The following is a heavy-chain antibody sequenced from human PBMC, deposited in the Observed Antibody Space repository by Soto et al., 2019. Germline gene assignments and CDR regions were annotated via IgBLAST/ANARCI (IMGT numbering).Heavy chain of an antibody. CDR3: ARDGIEYSSSSAYYYGMDV. CDR1: GFTFSKNW. J-gene: IGHJ6*02. Sequence: GGSLRLSCVDSGFTFSKNWMSWVRQAPGKGLEWVANIKEDESEKYYVDSVKGRFTISRDNAENSLYLQMNSLRVEDTAVYYCARDGIEYSSSSAYYYGMDVWGQGTTVTVSS. V-gene: IGHV3-7*01. D-gene: IGHD6-6*01. CDR2: IKEDESEK.